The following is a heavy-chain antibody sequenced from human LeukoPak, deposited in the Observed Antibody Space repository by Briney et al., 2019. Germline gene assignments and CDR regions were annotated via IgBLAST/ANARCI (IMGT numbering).Heavy chain of an antibody. CDR1: GFAFSNYA. CDR2: ISGTGGTT. Sequence: GGSLRLSCAASGFAFSNYAMSWVRQAPGKGLEWVSGISGTGGTTYYVDSVKGRFTISRGNSKNTLFLQMNSLRADDTAVYYCAKSSPRPGDRWGQGTLVIVSS. CDR3: AKSSPRPGDR. V-gene: IGHV3-23*01. D-gene: IGHD6-6*01. J-gene: IGHJ5*02.